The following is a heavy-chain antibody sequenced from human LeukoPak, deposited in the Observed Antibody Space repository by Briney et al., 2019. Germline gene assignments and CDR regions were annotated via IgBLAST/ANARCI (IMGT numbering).Heavy chain of an antibody. CDR1: GFTFSSYD. D-gene: IGHD2-15*01. CDR2: IDTAGDP. J-gene: IGHJ3*02. Sequence: PGGSLRLSCAASGFTFSSYDMHWVRQATGKGLEWVSAIDTAGDPYYPGSVKGRFTISRENAKNSLYLQMISLRAGDTAVYYCARGLRYCSGGSCYNSDAFDIWGQGTMVTVSS. CDR3: ARGLRYCSGGSCYNSDAFDI. V-gene: IGHV3-13*05.